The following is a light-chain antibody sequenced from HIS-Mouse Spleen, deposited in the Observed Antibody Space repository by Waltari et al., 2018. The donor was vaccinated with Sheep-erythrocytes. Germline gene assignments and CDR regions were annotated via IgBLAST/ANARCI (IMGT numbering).Light chain of an antibody. CDR2: GNS. CDR1: SSHIRAGYD. CDR3: QSYDSSLSGWV. V-gene: IGLV1-40*01. Sequence: QSVLTQPPSVSGAPGQRVTISCTGSSSHIRAGYDVHWYQQLPGTAPNLLIYGNSNRPSGVPDRFSGSKSGTSASLAITGLQAEDEADYYCQSYDSSLSGWVFGGGTKLTVL. J-gene: IGLJ3*02.